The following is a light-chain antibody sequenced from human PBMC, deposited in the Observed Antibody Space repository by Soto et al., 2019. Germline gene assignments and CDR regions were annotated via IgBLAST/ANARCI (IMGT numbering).Light chain of an antibody. Sequence: QSVLTQSPSASASLGASVKFTCTLSSGHSTYAIAWHQQQPEKGPRYLMKVNSDGRHSKGDGIPDRFSGSSSGAERYLTISSLQSEDEADYYCQTWGTGIVFGGGTKLTVL. J-gene: IGLJ2*01. CDR1: SGHSTYA. CDR2: VNSDGRH. V-gene: IGLV4-69*01. CDR3: QTWGTGIV.